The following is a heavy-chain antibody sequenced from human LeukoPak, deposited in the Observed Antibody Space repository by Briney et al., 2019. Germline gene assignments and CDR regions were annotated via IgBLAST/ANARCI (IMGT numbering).Heavy chain of an antibody. CDR3: ARCKDLGGINAFDI. CDR1: GYSFTSYW. V-gene: IGHV5-51*03. Sequence: GESLKISXKGSGYSFTSYWIGWVRQIPGKGLEWMGIIYPGDSDTRYSPSFQGQVTISADKSISIAYLQWSSLKASDTAMYYCARCKDLGGINAFDIWGQGTMVTVSS. D-gene: IGHD1-14*01. J-gene: IGHJ3*02. CDR2: IYPGDSDT.